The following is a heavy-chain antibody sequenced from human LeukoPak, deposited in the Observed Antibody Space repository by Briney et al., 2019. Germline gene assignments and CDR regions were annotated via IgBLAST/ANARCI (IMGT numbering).Heavy chain of an antibody. J-gene: IGHJ4*02. D-gene: IGHD5-12*01. CDR3: ARGGPNGDGYKPLYYFDY. Sequence: GGSLRLSCAASGFTVSSNYMSWVRQAPGKGLEWVSVIYSGGSTYYADSVKGRFTISRDNSKNTLYLQMNSLRAEDTAVYYCARGGPNGDGYKPLYYFDYWGQGTLVTVSS. CDR2: IYSGGST. V-gene: IGHV3-66*01. CDR1: GFTVSSNY.